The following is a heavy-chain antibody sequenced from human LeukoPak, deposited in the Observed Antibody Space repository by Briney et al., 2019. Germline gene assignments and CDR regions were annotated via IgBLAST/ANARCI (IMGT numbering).Heavy chain of an antibody. CDR3: ARESPAICFDY. J-gene: IGHJ4*02. CDR2: IYYSGST. V-gene: IGHV4-31*03. CDR1: GGSISSGGYY. D-gene: IGHD2-2*01. Sequence: SQTLSLTCTVSGGSISSGGYYWSWICQHPGKGLEWIGYIYYSGSTYYNPSLKSRVTISVETSKNQFSLKLSSVTAADTAVYYCARESPAICFDYWGQGTLVTVSS.